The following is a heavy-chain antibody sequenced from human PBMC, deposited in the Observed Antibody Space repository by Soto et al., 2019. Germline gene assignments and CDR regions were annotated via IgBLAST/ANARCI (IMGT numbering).Heavy chain of an antibody. Sequence: QVQLVQSGAEVKKPGSSVKVSCKASGGTFSSYAISWVRQAPGQGLEWMGGIIPIFGTANYAQKFQGRVTITADESTCTDYTELSSLRSADTAVYYCARTSRGGWLPQTHTYYYYGMDVWGQGTTVTVSS. D-gene: IGHD6-19*01. V-gene: IGHV1-69*12. CDR2: IIPIFGTA. J-gene: IGHJ6*02. CDR1: GGTFSSYA. CDR3: ARTSRGGWLPQTHTYYYYGMDV.